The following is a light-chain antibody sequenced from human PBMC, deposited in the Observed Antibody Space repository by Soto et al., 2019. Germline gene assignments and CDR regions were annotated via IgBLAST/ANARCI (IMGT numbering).Light chain of an antibody. J-gene: IGKJ1*01. Sequence: DIQMTQSPSTLSASVGDRVTITCRASQSISSRLACYQQKPGKAPKVLIYKASNLESGLPSRFSGSGSGTECTLNSSSLQPDYFGTYYCHQYSGYSRTFGQGTKVEIK. CDR3: HQYSGYSRT. CDR2: KAS. CDR1: QSISSR. V-gene: IGKV1-5*03.